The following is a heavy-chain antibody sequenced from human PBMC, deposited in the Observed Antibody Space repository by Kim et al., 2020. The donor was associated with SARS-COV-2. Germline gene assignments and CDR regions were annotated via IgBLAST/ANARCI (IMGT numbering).Heavy chain of an antibody. J-gene: IGHJ4*02. D-gene: IGHD3-9*01. CDR2: INHSGST. V-gene: IGHV4-34*01. CDR3: ARERAALLRYFDWAYPAGIDY. Sequence: SETLSLTCAVYGGSFSGYYWSWIRQPPGKGLEWIGEINHSGSTNYNPSLKSRVTISVDTSKNQFSLKLSSVTAADTAVYYCARERAALLRYFDWAYPAGIDYWGEGTLVTVSS. CDR1: GGSFSGYY.